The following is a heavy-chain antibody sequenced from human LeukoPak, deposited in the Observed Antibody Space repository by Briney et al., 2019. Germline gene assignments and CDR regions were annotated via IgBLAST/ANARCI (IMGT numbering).Heavy chain of an antibody. Sequence: PGRSLRLSCAASGFTFSSYGMHWVRQAPGKGLEWVAVISYDGSNKYYADSVKGRFTISRDNSKNTLYLQMNSLRAEDTAVYYCAKGRIAVAGSLYRGQGTLATVSS. V-gene: IGHV3-30*18. CDR1: GFTFSSYG. CDR2: ISYDGSNK. CDR3: AKGRIAVAGSLY. D-gene: IGHD6-19*01. J-gene: IGHJ4*02.